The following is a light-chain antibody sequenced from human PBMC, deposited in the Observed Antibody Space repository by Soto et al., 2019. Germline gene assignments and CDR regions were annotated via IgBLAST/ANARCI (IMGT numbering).Light chain of an antibody. Sequence: QSALTQPASVSGSPGQSITISCTGTSSDIGGYNYVSWYQQLPGKVPKLIIYDVSNRPSGVSDRFSGSKSGNAASLTISGLQAEDEDDYYCSSYTSTSTLYVFGTGTKVTVL. CDR1: SSDIGGYNY. V-gene: IGLV2-14*03. J-gene: IGLJ1*01. CDR2: DVS. CDR3: SSYTSTSTLYV.